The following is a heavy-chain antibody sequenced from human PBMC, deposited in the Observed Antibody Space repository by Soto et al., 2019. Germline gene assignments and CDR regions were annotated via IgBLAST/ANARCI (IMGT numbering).Heavy chain of an antibody. Sequence: QVQLVQSGAEVKKPGASVTVSCKASGYTFTNNVSNWVRQAPGQGLEWMGWMNPNSGNTGYAQKFQGRVTMSRNTSVLTGYIDRSSLSSDDTAVYYCARVMLGGHSDYWGQGTLVTVSS. V-gene: IGHV1-8*01. J-gene: IGHJ4*02. D-gene: IGHD2-15*01. CDR1: GYTFTNNV. CDR3: ARVMLGGHSDY. CDR2: MNPNSGNT.